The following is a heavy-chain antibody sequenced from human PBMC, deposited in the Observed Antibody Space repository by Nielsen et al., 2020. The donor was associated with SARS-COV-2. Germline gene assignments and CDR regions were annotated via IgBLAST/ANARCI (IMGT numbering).Heavy chain of an antibody. D-gene: IGHD6-19*01. CDR2: IYSGGST. CDR3: ARVDSSGWYGPDY. CDR1: GFTVSSNY. Sequence: GESLKISCAASGFTVSSNYMSWVRQAPGKGLERVSVIYSGGSTYYADSVKGRFTISRDNSKNTLYLQMNSLRAEDTAVYYCARVDSSGWYGPDYWGQGTLVTVSS. J-gene: IGHJ4*02. V-gene: IGHV3-53*01.